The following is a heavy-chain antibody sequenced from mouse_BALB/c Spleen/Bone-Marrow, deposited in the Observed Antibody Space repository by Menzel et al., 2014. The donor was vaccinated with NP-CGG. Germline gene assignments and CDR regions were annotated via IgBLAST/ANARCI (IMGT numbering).Heavy chain of an antibody. V-gene: IGHV1-7*01. Sequence: VQLQQSGAELAKPGASVKMSCKASGYTFTSYWMHWVKQRPGQGLEWIGYINPSTGYTEYNQKFKDKATLTADKSSSTAYMQLGSLTSEDSAVYYCATGTYYFDYWGQGTTLTVSS. CDR3: ATGTYYFDY. D-gene: IGHD4-1*01. J-gene: IGHJ2*01. CDR2: INPSTGYT. CDR1: GYTFTSYW.